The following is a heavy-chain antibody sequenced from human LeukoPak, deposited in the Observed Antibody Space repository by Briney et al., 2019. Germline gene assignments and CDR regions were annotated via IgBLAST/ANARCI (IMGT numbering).Heavy chain of an antibody. CDR1: GFTFSSYA. V-gene: IGHV3-23*01. Sequence: GGSLRLSCAASGFTFSSYAMSWVRQAPGKGLEWVSAISGSGGSKYYADSVKGRFTISSDNPKNTLSLQMNSLRAEDTGVYYCVKGFKWTDPDRLFDYWGQRALVTLSS. J-gene: IGHJ4*02. CDR3: VKGFKWTDPDRLFDY. CDR2: ISGSGGSK. D-gene: IGHD1-14*01.